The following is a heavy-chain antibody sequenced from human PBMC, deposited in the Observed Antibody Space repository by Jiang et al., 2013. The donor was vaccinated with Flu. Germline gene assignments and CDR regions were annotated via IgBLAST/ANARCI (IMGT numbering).Heavy chain of an antibody. D-gene: IGHD1-26*01. Sequence: VQLVESGGELVQPGSFLRLSCAASGFTFGEYAMHWVRQAPGKGLEWVSGISWNGRNIGYADSVKGRFTISRDNAENSLYLQLNSLRIDDTALYYCAKVPKPYSGRYQCFDSWGHGTLVTVSS. CDR2: ISWNGRNI. J-gene: IGHJ4*01. CDR1: GFTFGEYA. CDR3: AKVPKPYSGRYQCFDS. V-gene: IGHV3-9*01.